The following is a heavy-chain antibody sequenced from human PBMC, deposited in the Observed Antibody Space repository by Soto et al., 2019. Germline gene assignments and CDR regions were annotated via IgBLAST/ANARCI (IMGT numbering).Heavy chain of an antibody. CDR1: GGSSSSYY. CDR3: ARGVTTDWFDP. Sequence: QVQLQESGPGLVKPSETLSLTCTVSGGSSSSYYWSWIRQPPGKGLEWIGYIYYSGSTNYNPSLKSRVTISVDTSKNQFSLKLSSVTAADTAVYYCARGVTTDWFDPWGQGTLVTVSS. D-gene: IGHD4-17*01. V-gene: IGHV4-59*01. CDR2: IYYSGST. J-gene: IGHJ5*02.